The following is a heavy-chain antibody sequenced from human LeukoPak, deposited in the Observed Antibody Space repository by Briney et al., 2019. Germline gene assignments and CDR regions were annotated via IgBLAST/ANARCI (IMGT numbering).Heavy chain of an antibody. J-gene: IGHJ4*02. D-gene: IGHD2-15*01. CDR3: AKVVVVVAACERTFDY. Sequence: GGSLRLSCAASGFTFSSYAMSWVRQALGKGLEWVSAISGSGGSTYYADSVKGRFTISRDNSKNTLYLQMNSLRAEDTAVYYCAKVVVVVAACERTFDYWGQGTLVTVSS. CDR1: GFTFSSYA. CDR2: ISGSGGST. V-gene: IGHV3-23*01.